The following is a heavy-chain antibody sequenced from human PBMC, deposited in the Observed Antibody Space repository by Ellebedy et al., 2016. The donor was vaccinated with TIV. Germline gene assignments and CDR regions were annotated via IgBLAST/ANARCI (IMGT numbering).Heavy chain of an antibody. CDR2: ISGSGGST. CDR3: AKDLEEWLAPLYYFDY. J-gene: IGHJ4*02. Sequence: GESLKISXAASGFTFSSYAMSWVRQAPGKGLEWVSAISGSGGSTYYADSVKGRFTISRDNSKNTLYLQISSLRAEDTALYYCAKDLEEWLAPLYYFDYWGQGTLVTVSS. D-gene: IGHD6-19*01. V-gene: IGHV3-23*01. CDR1: GFTFSSYA.